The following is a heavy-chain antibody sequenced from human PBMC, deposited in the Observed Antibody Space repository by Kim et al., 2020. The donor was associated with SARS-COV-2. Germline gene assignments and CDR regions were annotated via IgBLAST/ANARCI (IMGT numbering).Heavy chain of an antibody. CDR3: AKEEGAIFGVGIIEYYY. Sequence: GGSLRLSCAASGFTFSSYGMHWVRQAPGKGLEWVAVISYDGSNKYYADSVKGRFTISRDNSKNTLYLQMNSLRAEDTAVYYCAKEEGAIFGVGIIEYYY. CDR1: GFTFSSYG. V-gene: IGHV3-30*18. CDR2: ISYDGSNK. J-gene: IGHJ6*01. D-gene: IGHD3-3*01.